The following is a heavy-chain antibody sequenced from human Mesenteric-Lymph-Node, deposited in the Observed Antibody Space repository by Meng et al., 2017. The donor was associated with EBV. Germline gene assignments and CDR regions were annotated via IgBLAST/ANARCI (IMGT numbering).Heavy chain of an antibody. J-gene: IGHJ4*02. Sequence: VQLVQSGAEVKKTGASVKVSCKASGYTFTNYGINWVRQAPGQGIEWMGGISPYNGNTYSAQKFQGRVTMTTDTSTDTAYIELRSLRSDDTAVYSCARGRHVNMVALYFDFWGQGTLVTVSS. CDR1: GYTFTNYG. D-gene: IGHD5-12*01. CDR2: ISPYNGNT. CDR3: ARGRHVNMVALYFDF. V-gene: IGHV1-18*01.